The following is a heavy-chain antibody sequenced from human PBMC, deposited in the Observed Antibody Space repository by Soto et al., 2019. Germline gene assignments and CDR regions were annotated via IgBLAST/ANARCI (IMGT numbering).Heavy chain of an antibody. D-gene: IGHD2-15*01. Sequence: ASVKVSCKASGYTFTGYYMHWVRQAPGQGLEWMGWINPNSGGTNYAQKFQGRVTMTRDTSISTAYMELSRLRSDDTAVYYCARGGVVVAATHLNWFDPWGQGTLVTVS. V-gene: IGHV1-2*02. CDR3: ARGGVVVAATHLNWFDP. CDR1: GYTFTGYY. J-gene: IGHJ5*02. CDR2: INPNSGGT.